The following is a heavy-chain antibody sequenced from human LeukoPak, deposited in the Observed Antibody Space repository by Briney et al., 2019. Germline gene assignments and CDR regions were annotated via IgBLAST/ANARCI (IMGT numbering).Heavy chain of an antibody. D-gene: IGHD2-21*02. CDR3: ARGLLSLGVSVVDRMGWFDP. V-gene: IGHV1-2*02. Sequence: ASVKVSCKASGYTFTGYYLHWVRQAPGQGLEWMGWINPNSGGTNYAQKFQGRVTMTRDTSISTAYMELSRLRSDDTAVYYCARGLLSLGVSVVDRMGWFDPWGQGTLVTVSS. CDR1: GYTFTGYY. J-gene: IGHJ5*02. CDR2: INPNSGGT.